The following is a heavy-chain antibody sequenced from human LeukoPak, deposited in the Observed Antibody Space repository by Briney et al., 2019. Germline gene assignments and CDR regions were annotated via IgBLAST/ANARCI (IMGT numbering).Heavy chain of an antibody. CDR1: GFTFSSYS. CDR2: ISSNSSSYI. CDR3: VRRAVAVNDY. Sequence: GGSLRLSCAASGFTFSSYSMNWVRQAPGKGLEWVSYISSNSSSYIYYADSVKGRFTITRASAKNSLYLKMNRLRAEDTTVYYCVRRAVAVNDYWGQGTLVTVSP. V-gene: IGHV3-21*01. J-gene: IGHJ4*02. D-gene: IGHD6-19*01.